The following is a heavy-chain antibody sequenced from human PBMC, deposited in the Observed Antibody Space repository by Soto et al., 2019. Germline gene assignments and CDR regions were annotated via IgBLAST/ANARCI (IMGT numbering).Heavy chain of an antibody. D-gene: IGHD3-10*02. Sequence: QITLKESGPTLVKPTQTLTLTCTFSGFSLSTSGVGVGWLRQPPGQALEWHGFIYWDEDKRYSPSLKSRLTITKDTSKSQVVLTMTNMDPVDTAAYYCAHVFTSLAPFDSWGQGTLVTVSA. CDR1: GFSLSTSGVG. V-gene: IGHV2-5*02. CDR2: IYWDEDK. CDR3: AHVFTSLAPFDS. J-gene: IGHJ4*02.